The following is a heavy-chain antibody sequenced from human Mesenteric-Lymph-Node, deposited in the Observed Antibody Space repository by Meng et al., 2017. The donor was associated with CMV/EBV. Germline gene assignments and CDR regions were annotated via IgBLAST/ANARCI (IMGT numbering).Heavy chain of an antibody. D-gene: IGHD2-2*01. Sequence: GSLRLSCAVSGGSISSSNWWSWVRQPPGKGLEWIGEIYHSGSTNYNPSLKSRVTISVDKSKNQFSLKLSSVTAADTAVYYCAREAEFPNCSSTSCYLVYWGQGTLVTVSS. CDR3: AREAEFPNCSSTSCYLVY. J-gene: IGHJ4*02. CDR2: IYHSGST. V-gene: IGHV4-4*02. CDR1: GGSISSSNW.